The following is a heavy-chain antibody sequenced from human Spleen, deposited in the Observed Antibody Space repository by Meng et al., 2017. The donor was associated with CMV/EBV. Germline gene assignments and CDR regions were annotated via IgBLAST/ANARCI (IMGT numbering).Heavy chain of an antibody. J-gene: IGHJ4*02. CDR2: IHPHRGDT. D-gene: IGHD7-27*01. CDR1: GHTFTSYG. CDR3: ARDNNWGPDY. Sequence: ASVKVSCKASGHTFTSYGISWVRQAPGQGLEWMGWIHPHRGDTNYAQQFQGRVTLTRDTSINTGYMELTRLTSDDTAVYYCARDNNWGPDYWGQGTLVTVSS. V-gene: IGHV1-2*02.